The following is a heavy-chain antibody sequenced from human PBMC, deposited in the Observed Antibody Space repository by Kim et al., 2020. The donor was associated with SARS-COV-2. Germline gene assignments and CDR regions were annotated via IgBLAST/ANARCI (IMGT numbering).Heavy chain of an antibody. CDR2: IYYSGST. CDR3: ARRPIWNWNDGRAFDI. CDR1: GGSISSYY. V-gene: IGHV4-59*08. J-gene: IGHJ3*02. D-gene: IGHD1-1*01. Sequence: SETLSLTCTVSGGSISSYYWSWIRQPPGKGLEWIGYIYYSGSTNYNPSLKSRVTISVDTSKNQFSLKLSSVTAADTAVYYCARRPIWNWNDGRAFDIWGQGTMVTVSS.